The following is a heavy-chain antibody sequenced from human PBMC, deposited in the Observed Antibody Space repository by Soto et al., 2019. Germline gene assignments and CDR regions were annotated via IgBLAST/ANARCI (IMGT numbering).Heavy chain of an antibody. J-gene: IGHJ5*02. D-gene: IGHD2-2*01. Sequence: SVKVSCKASGGTFSSYAISWVRQAPGQGLEWMGGIIPIFGTANYAQKFQGRVTITADESTSTAYMELSSLRSEDTAVYYCARVIVPAAIRENWFDPWGQGTLVTV. CDR1: GGTFSSYA. V-gene: IGHV1-69*13. CDR2: IIPIFGTA. CDR3: ARVIVPAAIRENWFDP.